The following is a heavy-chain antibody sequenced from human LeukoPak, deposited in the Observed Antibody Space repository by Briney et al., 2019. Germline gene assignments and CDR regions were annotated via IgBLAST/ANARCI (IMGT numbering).Heavy chain of an antibody. V-gene: IGHV1-46*02. CDR3: ARDFGSGSYQPRFDY. Sequence: ASVKVSCKASGYSFNAYYIHWVRQAPGQGLEWMGIINPSGGSTSSAQNFQGRVTVTRDMSTSTVYMELSSLRSEDTAVYYCARDFGSGSYQPRFDYWGQGTLVTVSS. CDR2: INPSGGST. CDR1: GYSFNAYY. D-gene: IGHD3-10*01. J-gene: IGHJ4*02.